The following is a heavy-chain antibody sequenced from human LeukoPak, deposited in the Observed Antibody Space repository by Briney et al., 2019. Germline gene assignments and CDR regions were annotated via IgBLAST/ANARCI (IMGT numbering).Heavy chain of an antibody. J-gene: IGHJ4*02. CDR1: GGTFSSYA. D-gene: IGHD1-26*01. CDR3: ARGPGSSGGYYVGDF. V-gene: IGHV1-69*01. Sequence: SVKVSCKASGGTFSSYAISWVRQAPGQGLEWMGGIIPIFGTANYAQKFQGRVTITADESTSTAYMELSSLRSEDTAVYYCARGPGSSGGYYVGDFWGQGTLVTVSS. CDR2: IIPIFGTA.